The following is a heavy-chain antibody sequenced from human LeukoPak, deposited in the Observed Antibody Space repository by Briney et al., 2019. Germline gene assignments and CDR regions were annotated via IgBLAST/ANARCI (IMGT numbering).Heavy chain of an antibody. D-gene: IGHD3-10*01. Sequence: SETLSLTCAVSGYSISSGYYWGWIRQPPGKGLEWIGSIYHSGSTYYKQSFKSRVTISVDKSKNQFSLKLSSVTAADTAVYYCARGRITMVRGVMGQYYFDYWGQGTLVTVSS. J-gene: IGHJ4*02. CDR1: GYSISSGYY. CDR3: ARGRITMVRGVMGQYYFDY. CDR2: IYHSGST. V-gene: IGHV4-38-2*01.